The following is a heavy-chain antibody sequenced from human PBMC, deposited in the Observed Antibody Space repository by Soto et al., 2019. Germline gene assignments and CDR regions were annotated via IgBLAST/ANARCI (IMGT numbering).Heavy chain of an antibody. CDR1: GGSISSSSYY. CDR2: IYYSGST. J-gene: IGHJ4*02. V-gene: IGHV4-39*01. CDR3: ASHHAFFPHIDY. Sequence: QLQLQESGPGLVKPSETLSLTCTVSGGSISSSSYYWGWIRQPPGKGLEWIGSIYYSGSTYSNPSLKSRVTISVDTSKNQCSLKLSSVTAADTAVYYCASHHAFFPHIDYWGQGTLVTVSS. D-gene: IGHD2-2*01.